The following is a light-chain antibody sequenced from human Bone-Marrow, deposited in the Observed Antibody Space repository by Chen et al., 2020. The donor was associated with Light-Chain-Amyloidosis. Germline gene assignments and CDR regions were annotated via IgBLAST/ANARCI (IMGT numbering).Light chain of an antibody. J-gene: IGKJ2*01. CDR2: KAS. CDR1: QSISNW. Sequence: DIQMTQSPYTLSASVGDRVTITCRASQSISNWLAWYQQKPGKAPNLLIYKASNLQRGVPSRFSGSGSWTEFTLTINSLQPEDFTNYYCQQYSSYSFTFGQGTKLELK. CDR3: QQYSSYSFT. V-gene: IGKV1-5*03.